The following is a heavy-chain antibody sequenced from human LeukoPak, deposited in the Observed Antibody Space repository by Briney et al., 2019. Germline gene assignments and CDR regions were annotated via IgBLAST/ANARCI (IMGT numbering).Heavy chain of an antibody. J-gene: IGHJ4*02. D-gene: IGHD6-19*01. Sequence: SGPTLVKPTQTLTLTRTFSGFSLSTSGVGVGWIRQPPGEALECLALIYWNDDKRYSPFLNNRLTITKDTSKNQVVLTMTNMDPVDTATYYCAHCSDTFFDYWGQGTLVTVSS. V-gene: IGHV2-5*01. CDR2: IYWNDDK. CDR1: GFSLSTSGVG. CDR3: AHCSDTFFDY.